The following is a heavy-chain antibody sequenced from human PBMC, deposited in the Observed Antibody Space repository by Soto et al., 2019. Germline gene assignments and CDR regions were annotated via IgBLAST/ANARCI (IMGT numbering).Heavy chain of an antibody. CDR3: ARGGDCSSTSCYGHQDAFDI. J-gene: IGHJ3*02. V-gene: IGHV3-74*01. CDR2: INSDGSST. CDR1: GFTFSSYW. Sequence: GGSLRLSCAASGFTFSSYWMHWVRQAPGKGLVWVSRINSDGSSTSYADSVKGRFTISRDNAKNTLYLQMNSLRAEDTAVYYCARGGDCSSTSCYGHQDAFDIWGQGTMVTVSS. D-gene: IGHD2-2*01.